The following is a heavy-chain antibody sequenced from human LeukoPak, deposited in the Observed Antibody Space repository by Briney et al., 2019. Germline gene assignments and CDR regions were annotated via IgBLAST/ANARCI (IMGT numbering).Heavy chain of an antibody. D-gene: IGHD5/OR15-5a*01. Sequence: GGSLRLSCAASGFTVSSNYMNWVRQAPGKGLEWVSIIYSGGSTFYADSVKGRFTISRDNSKNTLFLQMNSLRAEDTAVYYCARSNDAFDIWGQGTLVTVSS. J-gene: IGHJ3*02. V-gene: IGHV3-53*01. CDR2: IYSGGST. CDR3: ARSNDAFDI. CDR1: GFTVSSNY.